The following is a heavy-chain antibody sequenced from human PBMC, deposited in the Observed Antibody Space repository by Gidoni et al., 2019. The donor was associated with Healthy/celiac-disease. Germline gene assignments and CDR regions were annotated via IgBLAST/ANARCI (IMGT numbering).Heavy chain of an antibody. CDR3: AKDQKYYDFWSGYYTPPYYYYGMDV. Sequence: EVQLLESGGGLVQPGGSLRLSGAASGFTFTSYAMGWVRHAPGKGLEWVSASSGSGGSTYYADSVKGRFTISRDNSKNTLYLQMNSLRAEDTAVYYCAKDQKYYDFWSGYYTPPYYYYGMDVWGQGTTVTVSS. CDR2: SSGSGGST. CDR1: GFTFTSYA. J-gene: IGHJ6*02. D-gene: IGHD3-3*01. V-gene: IGHV3-23*01.